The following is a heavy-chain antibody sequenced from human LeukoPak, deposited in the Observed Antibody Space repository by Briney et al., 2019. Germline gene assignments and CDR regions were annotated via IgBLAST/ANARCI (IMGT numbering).Heavy chain of an antibody. V-gene: IGHV3-7*05. Sequence: GGSLRLSCAASGFTFSSYWMSWVRLAPGKGLEWVANIKQDGSEKYYVDSVKGRFTISRDNAKNSLYLQMNSLRAEDTAVYYCARDYYDSSGEFDYWGQGTLVTVSS. D-gene: IGHD3-22*01. CDR2: IKQDGSEK. CDR3: ARDYYDSSGEFDY. CDR1: GFTFSSYW. J-gene: IGHJ4*02.